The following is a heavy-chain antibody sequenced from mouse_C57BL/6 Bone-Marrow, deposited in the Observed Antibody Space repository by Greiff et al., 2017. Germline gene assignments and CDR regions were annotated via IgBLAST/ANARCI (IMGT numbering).Heavy chain of an antibody. Sequence: VQLQQPGAELVRPGTSVTLSCKASGYNFTSYWMHWVKQRPGQGLEWIGVIDPSDSYTNYNQKFKGKATLTVDTSSSTAYMQLISLTSEDSAVYYCALKEYFDVWGTGTTVTVSS. V-gene: IGHV1-59*01. CDR2: IDPSDSYT. CDR1: GYNFTSYW. CDR3: ALKEYFDV. J-gene: IGHJ1*03.